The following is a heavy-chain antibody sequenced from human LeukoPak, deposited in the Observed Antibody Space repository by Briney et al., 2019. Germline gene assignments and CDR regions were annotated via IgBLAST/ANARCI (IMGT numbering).Heavy chain of an antibody. CDR3: ARGRGDTAMAWFDP. CDR2: IYYSGST. Sequence: SETLSLTCTVSGGSVSSGNYYWSWIRQHPGKGLEWIGYIYYSGSTYYNPSLKSRVTISVDTSKNQFSLKLSSVTAADTAVYYCARGRGDTAMAWFDPWGQGTLVTVSS. D-gene: IGHD5-18*01. J-gene: IGHJ5*02. CDR1: GGSVSSGNYY. V-gene: IGHV4-31*03.